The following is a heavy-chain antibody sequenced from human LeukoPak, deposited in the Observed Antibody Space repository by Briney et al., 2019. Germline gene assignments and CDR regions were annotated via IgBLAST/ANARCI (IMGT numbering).Heavy chain of an antibody. CDR1: GYTFSNYW. Sequence: GESLKISCTGPGYTFSNYWIGWVRQMPGKGLEWMGIIYPGDSDATYSPSFQGQVTFSVDESRTTVYLEWTSLKASDTAMYFCARESETSRRFYAPWGQGTLVTVSS. CDR2: IYPGDSDA. V-gene: IGHV5-51*06. J-gene: IGHJ5*02. D-gene: IGHD2-2*01. CDR3: ARESETSRRFYAP.